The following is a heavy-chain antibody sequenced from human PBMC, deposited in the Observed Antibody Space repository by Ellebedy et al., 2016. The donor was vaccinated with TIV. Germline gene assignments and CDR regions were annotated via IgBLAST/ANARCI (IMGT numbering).Heavy chain of an antibody. CDR3: ARGGSPMGEDYFDF. J-gene: IGHJ4*02. CDR2: INSSGST. CDR1: GGSINNYY. V-gene: IGHV4-4*07. D-gene: IGHD3-16*01. Sequence: MPSETLSLTCTVSGGSINNYYWSWLRQPAGKGLAWIGRINSSGSTSYNPSLTSRVSMSVATSKNQFSLKFSSVMAADTAVYYCARGGSPMGEDYFDFWGQGTLVTVSS.